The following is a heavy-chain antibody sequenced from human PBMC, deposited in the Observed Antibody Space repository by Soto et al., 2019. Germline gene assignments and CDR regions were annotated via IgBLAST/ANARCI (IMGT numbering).Heavy chain of an antibody. CDR2: FRGTAGST. CDR1: GFPFSTFD. D-gene: IGHD3-10*01. Sequence: PGGSLRLSCAASGFPFSTFDMTWVRQAPGKGLEWVSLFRGTAGSTYYADSVKGRFTISRDNSNNILYLQMNSLRAEDTAVYFCAKTITMVRGLQHRSYYYFGLDVWGQGTTVTVSS. J-gene: IGHJ6*02. CDR3: AKTITMVRGLQHRSYYYFGLDV. V-gene: IGHV3-23*01.